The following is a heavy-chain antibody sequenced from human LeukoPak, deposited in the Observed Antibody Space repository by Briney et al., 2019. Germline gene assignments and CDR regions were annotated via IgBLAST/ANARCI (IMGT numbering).Heavy chain of an antibody. D-gene: IGHD6-19*01. CDR1: GGSFSGYW. J-gene: IGHJ4*02. Sequence: TSETLSLTCAVYGGSFSGYWWSWIRQPPGKGLEWIGYIYYSGSTNYNPSLKSRVTISVDTSKNQFSLKLSSVTAADTAVYYCARLNLLAGGPDYWGQGTLVTVSS. CDR2: IYYSGST. CDR3: ARLNLLAGGPDY. V-gene: IGHV4-59*08.